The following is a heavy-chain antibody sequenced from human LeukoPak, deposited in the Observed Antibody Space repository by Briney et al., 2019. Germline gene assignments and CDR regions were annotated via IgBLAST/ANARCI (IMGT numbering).Heavy chain of an antibody. CDR1: GFTFSSYG. V-gene: IGHV3-33*06. D-gene: IGHD2/OR15-2a*01. CDR3: AKGESKDYLNYFDYLNYFDH. Sequence: PGGSLRLSCAASGFTFSSYGMHWVRQAPGKGLEWVAVIWYDGSNKYYADSVKGRFTISRDNSKNTLYLQMNSLRAEDTAVYYCAKGESKDYLNYFDYLNYFDHWGQGALVTVSS. CDR2: IWYDGSNK. J-gene: IGHJ4*02.